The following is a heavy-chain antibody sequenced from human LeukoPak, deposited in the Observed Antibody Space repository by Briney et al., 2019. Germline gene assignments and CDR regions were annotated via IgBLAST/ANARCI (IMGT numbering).Heavy chain of an antibody. CDR2: VYTSGST. CDR1: GGSISSDNFF. CDR3: AGHRGASVWYAFDS. Sequence: SETLSLTCTVSGGSISSDNFFWSWIRQPAGKGLEWIGRVYTSGSTNYNPSLRGRGTISVDTSKNQFSLKLTSVTAADTAVYYCAGHRGASVWYAFDSWGQGTMVTVSS. D-gene: IGHD6-19*01. J-gene: IGHJ3*02. V-gene: IGHV4-61*02.